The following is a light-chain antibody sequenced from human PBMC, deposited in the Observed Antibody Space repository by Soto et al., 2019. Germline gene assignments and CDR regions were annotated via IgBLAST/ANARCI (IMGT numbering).Light chain of an antibody. V-gene: IGKV1-39*01. J-gene: IGKJ2*01. Sequence: DIQMTQSPSSLSASVGDRVTITCRASQSISSYLDWYQQKPGKAPKLLIYAASSLQSGVPSRVTGSGSGTDFTVTISNLQPEDFATHYCQQRFSSPPSFGQGTKLEIK. CDR1: QSISSY. CDR2: AAS. CDR3: QQRFSSPPS.